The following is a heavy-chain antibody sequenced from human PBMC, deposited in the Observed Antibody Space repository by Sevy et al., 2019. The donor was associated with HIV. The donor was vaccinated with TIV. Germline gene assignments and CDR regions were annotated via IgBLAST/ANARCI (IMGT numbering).Heavy chain of an antibody. J-gene: IGHJ4*02. D-gene: IGHD2-15*01. CDR2: IKQDRSEK. CDR3: GRSRGGSYFIYYFDY. CDR1: GFIFSSYW. V-gene: IGHV3-7*01. Sequence: GGSLRLSCAASGFIFSSYWMSRVRQAPWKGLEGVASIKQDRSEKYYVDSVKGRFTISRDNAKNSLFLQLNGLRAEDTAVYYSGRSRGGSYFIYYFDYWGQGTLVTVSS.